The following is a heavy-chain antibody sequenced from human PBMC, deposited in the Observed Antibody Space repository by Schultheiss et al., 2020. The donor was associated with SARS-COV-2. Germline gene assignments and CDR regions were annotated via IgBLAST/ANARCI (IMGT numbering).Heavy chain of an antibody. Sequence: GGSLRLSCAASGFTFSSYAMSWVRQAPGKGLEWVSAISGSGGSTYYADSVKGRFTISRDNAKNSLYVQMNSLRAEDTAVYYCARVLGTYRMRDAFDIWGQGTMVTVSS. V-gene: IGHV3-23*01. CDR2: ISGSGGST. CDR1: GFTFSSYA. J-gene: IGHJ3*02. D-gene: IGHD2-8*01. CDR3: ARVLGTYRMRDAFDI.